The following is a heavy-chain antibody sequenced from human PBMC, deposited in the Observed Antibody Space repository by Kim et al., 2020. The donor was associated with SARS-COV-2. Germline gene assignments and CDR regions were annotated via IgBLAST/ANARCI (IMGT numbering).Heavy chain of an antibody. J-gene: IGHJ4*02. CDR3: ARDRWYYDTSGYYFNN. V-gene: IGHV4-38-2*02. CDR1: GYSISSGYH. Sequence: SETLSLTCTVSGYSISSGYHWGWIRQPPGKGLEWIGSIFHSGSTYYNPSLKSRVTISVDTSKNQFSLKLNSVTAADTAVYYCARDRWYYDTSGYYFNNWGQGTLVTVSS. D-gene: IGHD3-22*01. CDR2: IFHSGST.